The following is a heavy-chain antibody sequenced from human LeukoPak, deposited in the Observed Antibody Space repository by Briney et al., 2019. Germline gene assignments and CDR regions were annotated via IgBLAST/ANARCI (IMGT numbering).Heavy chain of an antibody. CDR2: IYYSGST. D-gene: IGHD3-16*01. V-gene: IGHV4-59*08. Sequence: SETLSLTCTVSGGSISSYYWSWIRQPPGKGLEWIGYIYYSGSTNYNPSLKSRVTISVDTSKNQFSLKLSSVTAADTAVYYCASTFYAPNYYYYGMDVRGQGTTVTVSS. CDR3: ASTFYAPNYYYYGMDV. CDR1: GGSISSYY. J-gene: IGHJ6*02.